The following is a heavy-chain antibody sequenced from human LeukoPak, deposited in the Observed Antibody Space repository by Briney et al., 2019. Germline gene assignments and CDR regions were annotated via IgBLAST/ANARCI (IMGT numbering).Heavy chain of an antibody. CDR2: IYHSGST. CDR1: GYSISSGYY. CDR3: ARDNGEPILGYCSSASCYTFDY. J-gene: IGHJ4*02. V-gene: IGHV4-38-2*02. D-gene: IGHD2-2*02. Sequence: PSETLSLTCTVSGYSISSGYYWGWIRQPPGKGLEWIGSIYHSGSTYYNPSLKSRVTISVDTSKNQFSLKLSSVTAADTAVYYCARDNGEPILGYCSSASCYTFDYWGQGTLVTVSS.